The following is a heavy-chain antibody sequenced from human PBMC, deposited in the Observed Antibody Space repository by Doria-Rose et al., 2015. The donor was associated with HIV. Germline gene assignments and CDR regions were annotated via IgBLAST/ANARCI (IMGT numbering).Heavy chain of an antibody. CDR2: ISPGRNYI. J-gene: IGHJ4*02. V-gene: IGHV3-21*01. Sequence: VQLLESGGGLVKPGGPLRLSCAASGFTFSSYSMNWVRQAPGKGLEWVSSISPGRNYIYYADSVKGRFTISRDNAKNSPYLQMNSLRAKDTAVYYCARDSVPGHFDYWGQGTLVTVSS. CDR1: GFTFSSYS. CDR3: ARDSVPGHFDY.